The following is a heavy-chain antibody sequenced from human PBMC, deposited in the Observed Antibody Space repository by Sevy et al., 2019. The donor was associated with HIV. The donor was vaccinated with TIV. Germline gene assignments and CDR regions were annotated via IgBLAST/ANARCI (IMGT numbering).Heavy chain of an antibody. D-gene: IGHD3-22*01. J-gene: IGHJ4*02. CDR3: ARGSYYDSSGSSFDY. CDR2: INAGNGNT. CDR1: GYTFTSYA. Sequence: ASVKVSCKASGYTFTSYAMHWVRQAPGQRLEWMGWINAGNGNTKYSQKFQGRVIITRDTSASTAYMELSSLRSEDTAVYYCARGSYYDSSGSSFDYWGQGTLVTVSS. V-gene: IGHV1-3*01.